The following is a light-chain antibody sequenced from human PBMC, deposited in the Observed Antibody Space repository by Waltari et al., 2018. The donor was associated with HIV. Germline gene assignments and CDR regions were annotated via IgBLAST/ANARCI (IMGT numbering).Light chain of an antibody. Sequence: IQLTQSPPSLSASVGDRIIISCRTTTDINDHVNWLQFKAGAAPRLLIFDASKREAGVPSRFTGSGIMTEFISTIDNLQPEDFATYYWQHYHDLPHDFGGGTKVDI. V-gene: IGKV1-33*01. CDR3: QHYHDLPHD. CDR2: DAS. CDR1: TDINDH. J-gene: IGKJ4*01.